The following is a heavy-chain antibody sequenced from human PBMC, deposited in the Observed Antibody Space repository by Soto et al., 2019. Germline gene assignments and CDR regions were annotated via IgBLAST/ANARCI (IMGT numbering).Heavy chain of an antibody. CDR2: ISSSSSYI. D-gene: IGHD3-9*01. CDR3: ARMGTDYSYWFDY. CDR1: GFTFSSYS. V-gene: IGHV3-21*04. Sequence: GGSLRLSCAASGFTFSSYSMNWVRQAPGKGLEWVSSISSSSSYIYYADSVKGRFTISRDNSKNALYFQMNRLRAEDTAVYYCARMGTDYSYWFDYWGQGTLVTVSS. J-gene: IGHJ4*02.